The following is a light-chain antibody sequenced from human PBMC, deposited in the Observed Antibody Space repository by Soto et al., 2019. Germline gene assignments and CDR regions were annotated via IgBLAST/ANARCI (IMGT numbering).Light chain of an antibody. CDR1: SSDVGAYNY. Sequence: QSVLTQPPSASGSPGQSVTISCTGTSSDVGAYNYVSWYQQHPGKAPKLMIYEVSKRPSGVPDRFSASKSGNTASLTVSGLQAEDEADYYCSSYAGSLYVFGTGPKVTVL. CDR2: EVS. CDR3: SSYAGSLYV. V-gene: IGLV2-8*01. J-gene: IGLJ1*01.